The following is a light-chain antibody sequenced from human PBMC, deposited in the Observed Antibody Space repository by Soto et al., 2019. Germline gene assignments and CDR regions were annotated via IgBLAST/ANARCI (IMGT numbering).Light chain of an antibody. J-gene: IGKJ4*01. V-gene: IGKV1-27*01. CDR2: AAS. CDR3: QKYNGAPLT. Sequence: DIQMTQSPSSLSASVGDRVTITCRASQAISNYLAWYQQKPGKVPKLLIYAASTLQSGVPSRFSGSGSGTDFTLTISSLQPEEVATYYCQKYNGAPLTFGGGTKVEIK. CDR1: QAISNY.